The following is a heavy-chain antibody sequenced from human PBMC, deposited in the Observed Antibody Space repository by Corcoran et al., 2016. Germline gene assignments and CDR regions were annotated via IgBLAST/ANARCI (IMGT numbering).Heavy chain of an antibody. Sequence: QVTLKESGPALVKPTQTLTLTCTFSGFSLTTSGMRVSWIRQPPGEALEWLARIDWNDDKFYSTSLKTRLTLSKDTSKNQVVLTMTNMGPVDTATYYCARAPKYTSGWPDAFDIWGQGTMVTVSS. J-gene: IGHJ3*02. CDR2: IDWNDDK. CDR3: ARAPKYTSGWPDAFDI. D-gene: IGHD6-19*01. CDR1: GFSLTTSGMR. V-gene: IGHV2-70*04.